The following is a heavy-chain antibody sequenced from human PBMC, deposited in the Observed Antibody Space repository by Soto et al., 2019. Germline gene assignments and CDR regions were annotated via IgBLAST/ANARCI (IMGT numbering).Heavy chain of an antibody. J-gene: IGHJ6*02. D-gene: IGHD2-21*02. V-gene: IGHV1-69*13. Sequence: SVKVSCKASGGTFSSYAISWVRQAPGQGLEWMGGIIPIFGTANYAQKFQGRVTITADESTSTAYMELSSLRSEDTAVYYCARGRGYGGNLGMDVWGQGTTVTVSS. CDR3: ARGRGYGGNLGMDV. CDR2: IIPIFGTA. CDR1: GGTFSSYA.